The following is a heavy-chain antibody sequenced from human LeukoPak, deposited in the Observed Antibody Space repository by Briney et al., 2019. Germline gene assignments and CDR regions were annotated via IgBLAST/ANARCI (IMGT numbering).Heavy chain of an antibody. CDR1: GYSISSGYY. J-gene: IGHJ3*02. CDR2: IYHSGST. CDR3: ARAPPGDTAKWIDAFDI. Sequence: SETLSLTCTVSGYSISSGYYWGWIRQPPGKGLEWIGSIYHSGSTYYNPSLKSRVTISVDTSKNQFSLKLSSVTAADTAVYYCARAPPGDTAKWIDAFDIWGQGTMVTVSS. D-gene: IGHD5-18*01. V-gene: IGHV4-38-2*02.